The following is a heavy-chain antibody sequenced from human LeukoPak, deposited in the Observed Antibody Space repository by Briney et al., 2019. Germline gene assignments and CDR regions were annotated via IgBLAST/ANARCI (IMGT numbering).Heavy chain of an antibody. J-gene: IGHJ4*02. CDR2: IYYSGST. CDR3: ARHGGGFGSGTYYNFDC. CDR1: GGSISSYF. D-gene: IGHD3-10*01. Sequence: SETLSLTCTVSGGSISSYFWSWIRQPPAKELEWIGYIYYSGSTNYNPSLKSRVTISVDTSMHQFSLKLTSVTAADTAVYYCARHGGGFGSGTYYNFDCWGQGTLVTVSS. V-gene: IGHV4-59*08.